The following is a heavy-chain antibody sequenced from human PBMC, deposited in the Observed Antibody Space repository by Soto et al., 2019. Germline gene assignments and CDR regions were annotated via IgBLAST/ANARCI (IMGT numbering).Heavy chain of an antibody. CDR2: FDPEDGET. Sequence: ASVKVSCKVSGYTLTELSMHWVRQAPGKGLEWMGGFDPEDGETIYAQKFQGRVTMTEDTSTDTAYMELSSLRSEDTAVYYCATGFTYYDILTGSRGRYYYYYMDVWGKGTTVTVSS. D-gene: IGHD3-9*01. J-gene: IGHJ6*03. CDR1: GYTLTELS. CDR3: ATGFTYYDILTGSRGRYYYYYMDV. V-gene: IGHV1-24*01.